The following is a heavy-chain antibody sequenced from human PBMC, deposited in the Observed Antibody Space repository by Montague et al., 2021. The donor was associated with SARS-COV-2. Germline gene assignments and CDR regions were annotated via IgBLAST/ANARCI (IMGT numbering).Heavy chain of an antibody. Sequence: SETLSLTCAVYSGSFSYYYWTWIRQPPGKGLVLIGEIYHRGSINYNPSLKSRVSISVDTSKNQFSLKLTSVTAADTAVYYCARGAPTITVIVVVFTGADWYIDVWGRGTQVTVSS. D-gene: IGHD3-22*01. CDR2: IYHRGSI. V-gene: IGHV4-34*01. CDR1: SGSFSYYY. J-gene: IGHJ2*01. CDR3: ARGAPTITVIVVVFTGADWYIDV.